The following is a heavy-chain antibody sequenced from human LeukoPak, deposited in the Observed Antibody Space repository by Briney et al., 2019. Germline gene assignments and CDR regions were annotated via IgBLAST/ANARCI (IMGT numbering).Heavy chain of an antibody. V-gene: IGHV2-70*01. CDR2: IDWDDDK. CDR3: ARMMYGDYVDYFDY. J-gene: IGHJ4*02. Sequence: SGPTLVNPTQTLTLICTFSGFSLSTSGMCVSWIRQPPGKALEWLALIDWDDDKYYSTSLKTRLTISKDTSKNQVVLTMTNMDPVDTATYYCARMMYGDYVDYFDYWGQGTLVTVSS. CDR1: GFSLSTSGMC. D-gene: IGHD4-17*01.